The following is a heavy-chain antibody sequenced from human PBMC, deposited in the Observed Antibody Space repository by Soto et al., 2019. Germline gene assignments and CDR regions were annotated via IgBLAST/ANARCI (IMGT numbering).Heavy chain of an antibody. CDR1: GGSISSSSYY. Sequence: PSETLSLTCTVSGGSISSSSYYWGWIRQPPGKGLEWIGSIYYSGSTYYNPSLKSRVTIYVDTSKNQFSLKLSSVTAALTAVYYCARSSMVALYFDYWGQGTLVTVSS. V-gene: IGHV4-39*01. J-gene: IGHJ4*02. CDR2: IYYSGST. CDR3: ARSSMVALYFDY. D-gene: IGHD3-10*01.